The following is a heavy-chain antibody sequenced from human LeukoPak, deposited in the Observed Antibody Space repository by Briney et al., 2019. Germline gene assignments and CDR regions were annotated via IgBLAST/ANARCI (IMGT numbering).Heavy chain of an antibody. CDR3: ARVLSNWNYHDY. J-gene: IGHJ4*02. D-gene: IGHD1-1*01. CDR1: GGTFSSYA. V-gene: IGHV1-69*05. Sequence: SVKVSCKASGGTFSSYAISWVRQAPGQGLEWMGGIIPIFGTANYAQKFQGRVTITTDESTSTAYMELSSLRSEDTAVYYCARVLSNWNYHDYWGQGTLVTVSS. CDR2: IIPIFGTA.